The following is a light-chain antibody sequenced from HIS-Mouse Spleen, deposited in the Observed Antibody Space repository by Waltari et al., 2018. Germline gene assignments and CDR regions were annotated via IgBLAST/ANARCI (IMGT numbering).Light chain of an antibody. CDR3: CSYAGSSTWV. J-gene: IGLJ3*02. Sequence: QSALTQPASVSGSPGQSITISCTGTCSDVGSYNLVSWYQQHPGKAPKLMIYEGSKRPSGVSNRFSGSKSGNTASLTISGLQAEDEADYYCCSYAGSSTWVFGGGTKLTVL. CDR1: CSDVGSYNL. V-gene: IGLV2-23*01. CDR2: EGS.